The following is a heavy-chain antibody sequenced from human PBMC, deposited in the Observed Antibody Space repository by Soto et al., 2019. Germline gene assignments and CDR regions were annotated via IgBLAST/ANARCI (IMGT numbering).Heavy chain of an antibody. D-gene: IGHD6-19*01. CDR1: GFIFSSYG. CDR2: ILYDGSNK. Sequence: HPGGSLRLSCAASGFIFSSYGMHWVRQAPGKGLEWVAVILYDGSNKYYADSVKGRFTISRDNSKNILYLQMNSLRAEDTAVYYCSKYRSSTRSFDSSGQGTLVTVSS. CDR3: SKYRSSTRSFDS. V-gene: IGHV3-30*18. J-gene: IGHJ4*02.